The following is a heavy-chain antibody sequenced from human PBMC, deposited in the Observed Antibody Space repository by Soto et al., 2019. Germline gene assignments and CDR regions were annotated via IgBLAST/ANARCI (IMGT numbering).Heavy chain of an antibody. CDR3: SFGGGLLSSGWYKYYFDY. V-gene: IGHV3-23*01. Sequence: HAGSLRLSSEASEYGLNSLAMTWVRKAPGKGLEWVSSFADGGSGPDYADSVKGRFTVSRDTSTNTLYLQMNNLRGDDTAIYYCSFGGGLLSSGWYKYYFDYWGQGTMVTVS. CDR2: FADGGSGP. J-gene: IGHJ4*02. D-gene: IGHD6-19*01. CDR1: EYGLNSLA.